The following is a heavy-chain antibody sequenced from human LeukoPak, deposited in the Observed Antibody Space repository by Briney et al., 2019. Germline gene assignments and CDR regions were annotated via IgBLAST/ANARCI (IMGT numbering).Heavy chain of an antibody. Sequence: PSETLSLTCTVSGGSISSSSYYWGWIRQPPGKGLEWIGSIYYSGSTYYNPSLKSRVTISVDTSKNQFSLKLSSVTAADTAVYYCARKVRSSGDLYYYYYGMDVWGQGTTVTVSS. V-gene: IGHV4-39*07. CDR3: ARKVRSSGDLYYYYYGMDV. J-gene: IGHJ6*02. D-gene: IGHD2-21*01. CDR2: IYYSGST. CDR1: GGSISSSSYY.